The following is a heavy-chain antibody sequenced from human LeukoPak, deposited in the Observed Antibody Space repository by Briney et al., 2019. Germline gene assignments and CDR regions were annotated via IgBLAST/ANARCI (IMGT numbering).Heavy chain of an antibody. Sequence: SQTLSLTCTASDGSISSGDYSWSWIRQPPGKGLEWIGYIYYSGSTYYKPSLKSRVTISVDTSKTQFSLKLTSVTAADTAVYYCARDRKGLCDYWGQGTLVTVSS. V-gene: IGHV4-30-4*01. CDR3: ARDRKGLCDY. CDR1: DGSISSGDYS. CDR2: IYYSGST. J-gene: IGHJ4*02.